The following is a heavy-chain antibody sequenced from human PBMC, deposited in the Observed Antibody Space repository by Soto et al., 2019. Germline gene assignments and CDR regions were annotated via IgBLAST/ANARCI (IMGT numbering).Heavy chain of an antibody. D-gene: IGHD6-19*01. Sequence: EVQLLESGGGLVQPGGSLRLSCVASGFTFTKNAMTWVRQAPGKGLEWVSGISGSGGSTYYSDSVKGQFTISRDNSKNTLYLQMNSLRAEDTAIYYCASQWLVEYFFDHWGQGTLVTVSS. CDR2: ISGSGGST. V-gene: IGHV3-23*01. J-gene: IGHJ4*02. CDR1: GFTFTKNA. CDR3: ASQWLVEYFFDH.